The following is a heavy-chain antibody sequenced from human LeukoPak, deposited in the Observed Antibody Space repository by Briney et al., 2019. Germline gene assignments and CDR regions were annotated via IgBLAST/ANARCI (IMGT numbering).Heavy chain of an antibody. CDR2: ISGSGGST. D-gene: IGHD2-2*01. Sequence: GGSLRLSCAASGFTFSSYAMSWVRQAPGKGLEWVSAISGSGGSTYYADSVKGRFTISRDNSKNTLYLQMNSLRAEDTAVYYCAKALRRYCSSTSCPGDYFDYWGQGTLVTVSS. J-gene: IGHJ4*02. CDR1: GFTFSSYA. CDR3: AKALRRYCSSTSCPGDYFDY. V-gene: IGHV3-23*01.